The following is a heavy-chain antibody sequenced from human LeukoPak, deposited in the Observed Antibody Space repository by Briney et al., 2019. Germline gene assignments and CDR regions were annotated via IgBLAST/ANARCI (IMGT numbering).Heavy chain of an antibody. J-gene: IGHJ3*02. Sequence: SETLSLTCAVYGGSFSGYYWSWIRQPPGKGLEWIGEINHSGSTNYNPSLKSRVTISVDTSKNQFSLKLSSVTAADTAVYYCASRRFLEWLLSSHAFDIWGQGTMVTVSS. CDR1: GGSFSGYY. V-gene: IGHV4-34*01. CDR2: INHSGST. D-gene: IGHD3-3*01. CDR3: ASRRFLEWLLSSHAFDI.